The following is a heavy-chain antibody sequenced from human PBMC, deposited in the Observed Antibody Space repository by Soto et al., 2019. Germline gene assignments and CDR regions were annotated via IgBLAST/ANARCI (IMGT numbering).Heavy chain of an antibody. Sequence: GGSLRLSCAASGFDFRNYAMHWVRQSPGKGPEWVAITSDDGDIQYYADSVKGRFTISRDNSKNTLYLQMTSLRSEDAAVYFCARAVDSAMDPLDYWGQGTLVTVSS. V-gene: IGHV3-30-3*01. CDR2: TSDDGDIQ. J-gene: IGHJ4*02. D-gene: IGHD5-18*01. CDR3: ARAVDSAMDPLDY. CDR1: GFDFRNYA.